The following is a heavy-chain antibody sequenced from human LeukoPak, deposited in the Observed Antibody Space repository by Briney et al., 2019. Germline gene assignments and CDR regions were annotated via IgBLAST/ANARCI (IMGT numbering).Heavy chain of an antibody. D-gene: IGHD3-16*01. V-gene: IGHV3-21*04. CDR3: AREGGPTYYYYYYMDV. Sequence: GGSLRLSCAASGFAFSSYSMNWVRQAPGKGLEWVSSISSSSSYIYYADSVKGRFTISRDNAKNSLYLQMNSLRAEDTALYYCAREGGPTYYYYYYMDVWGKGTTVTVSS. CDR1: GFAFSSYS. CDR2: ISSSSSYI. J-gene: IGHJ6*03.